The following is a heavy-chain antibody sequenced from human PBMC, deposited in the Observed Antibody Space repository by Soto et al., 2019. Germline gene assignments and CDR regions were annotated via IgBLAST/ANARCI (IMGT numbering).Heavy chain of an antibody. CDR3: VRADDYPDNGLDY. CDR2: ILTDGSGQ. CDR1: GFTFSKHG. V-gene: IGHV3-33*01. D-gene: IGHD4-17*01. J-gene: IGHJ4*02. Sequence: QIQLVESGGDVVQPGRSLRLSCAASGFTFSKHGMHWVRQAPGKGLEWMAVILTDGSGQWYADSVKGRFTISRDNFKNTLFPQMPSLRVDDTGVYYCVRADDYPDNGLDYWGQGTLVTVSS.